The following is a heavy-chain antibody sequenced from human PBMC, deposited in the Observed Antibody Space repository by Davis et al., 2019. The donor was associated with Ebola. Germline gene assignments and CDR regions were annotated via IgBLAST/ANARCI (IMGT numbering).Heavy chain of an antibody. D-gene: IGHD1-14*01. CDR2: IYTSGST. Sequence: PSETLSLTCTVSGGSISSGSYYWSWIRQPAGKGLEWIGHIYTSGSTNYNPSLKSRVTISVDTSKNQFSLKLSSVTAADTAVYYCARAPYKRAAGVGEDYWGQGTLVTVSS. CDR1: GGSISSGSYY. J-gene: IGHJ4*02. V-gene: IGHV4-61*09. CDR3: ARAPYKRAAGVGEDY.